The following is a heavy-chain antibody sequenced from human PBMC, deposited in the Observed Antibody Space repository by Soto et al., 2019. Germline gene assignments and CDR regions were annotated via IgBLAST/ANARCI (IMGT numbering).Heavy chain of an antibody. Sequence: SETLSLTCTVSGGSISSGGYCLSCIRQHPGKGLEWIGYIYYSGSTYYNPSLKSRVTISVDTSKNQFSLKLSSVTAADTAVYYCARDQGYCTNGVCYTTGGNWFDPWGQGTLVTVSS. CDR2: IYYSGST. CDR1: GGSISSGGYC. D-gene: IGHD2-8*01. J-gene: IGHJ5*02. V-gene: IGHV4-31*03. CDR3: ARDQGYCTNGVCYTTGGNWFDP.